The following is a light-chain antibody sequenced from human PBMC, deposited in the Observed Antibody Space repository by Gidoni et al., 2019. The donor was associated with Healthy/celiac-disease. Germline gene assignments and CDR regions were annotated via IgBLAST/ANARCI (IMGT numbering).Light chain of an antibody. J-gene: IGKJ4*01. CDR1: QSVSSSY. CDR2: GAS. CDR3: QHYGSSPLT. V-gene: IGKV3-20*01. Sequence: EIVLTQSPGTLSLSPGERATLPCRASQSVSSSYLAWYQQKPGQAPRLLIYGASSGSGTDFTLTISRLEPEDFAVYYCQHYGSSPLTFGGGTKVEIK.